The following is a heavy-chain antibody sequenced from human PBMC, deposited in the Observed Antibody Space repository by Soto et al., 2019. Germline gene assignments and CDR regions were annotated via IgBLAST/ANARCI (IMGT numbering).Heavy chain of an antibody. V-gene: IGHV4-31*03. Sequence: QVQLQESGPGLVKPSQTLSLTCTVSGGSISSGGYYWTWIRQHPGKGLEWIGYNYYSGITYYNPSLKSRVTISLDTSKNQFSLKLSSVTAADTAVYYCARGSSIAGLYYGMDVCVQGTTVTVSS. D-gene: IGHD6-6*01. CDR1: GGSISSGGYY. J-gene: IGHJ6*02. CDR3: ARGSSIAGLYYGMDV. CDR2: NYYSGIT.